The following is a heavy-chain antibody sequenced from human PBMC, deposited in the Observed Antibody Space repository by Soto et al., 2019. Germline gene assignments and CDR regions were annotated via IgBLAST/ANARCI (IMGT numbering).Heavy chain of an antibody. CDR2: INADGTDT. CDR1: GFTFEDYA. CDR3: AKARFYFDSSPYDS. Sequence: GGSLRLSCAASGFTFEDYALHWVRQSSGKGPEWVSLINADGTDTYYAHSVNGRFTISRDNRKASFFLQMNSLRPEDSAMYYCAKARFYFDSSPYDSWGQGTLVTVST. J-gene: IGHJ4*02. V-gene: IGHV3-43D*04. D-gene: IGHD3-22*01.